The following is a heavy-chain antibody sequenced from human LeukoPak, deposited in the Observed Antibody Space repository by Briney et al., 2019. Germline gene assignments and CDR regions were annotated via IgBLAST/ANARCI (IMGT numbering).Heavy chain of an antibody. D-gene: IGHD3-3*01. V-gene: IGHV3-23*01. CDR2: ISGSGDST. Sequence: TGGSLRLSCAASGFTFSNYGMSWVRQAPGKGLEWVSSISGSGDSTYYADSVKGRFTISRDNSKNTLYLQMNSLRAEDTAVYYCARAALRFLEWFDTPYFDCWGQGTLVTVSS. CDR1: GFTFSNYG. J-gene: IGHJ4*02. CDR3: ARAALRFLEWFDTPYFDC.